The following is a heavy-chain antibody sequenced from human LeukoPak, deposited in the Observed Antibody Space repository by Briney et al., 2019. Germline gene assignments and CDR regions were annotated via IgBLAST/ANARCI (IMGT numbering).Heavy chain of an antibody. CDR2: ISSSSSYI. Sequence: TGGSLRLSCAASGFTFSSYSMNWVRQAPGKGLEWVSSISSSSSYICYADSVKGRFTISRDNAKNSLYLQMNSLRAEDTAVYYCARSEYDSSGYTFDYWGQGTLVTVSS. CDR1: GFTFSSYS. D-gene: IGHD3-22*01. J-gene: IGHJ4*02. CDR3: ARSEYDSSGYTFDY. V-gene: IGHV3-21*01.